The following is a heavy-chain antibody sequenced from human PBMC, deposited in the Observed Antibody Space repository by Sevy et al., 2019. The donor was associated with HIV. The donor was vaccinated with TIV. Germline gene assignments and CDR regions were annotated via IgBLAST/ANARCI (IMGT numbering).Heavy chain of an antibody. D-gene: IGHD1-26*01. CDR2: IYYNGHI. CDR3: AGENAWGRGYS. V-gene: IGHV4-59*08. J-gene: IGHJ4*02. CDR1: GGSITSLY. Sequence: SGTLSLTCTVSGGSITSLYWNWIRQPPGKGLEWIANIYYNGHINYNPSLKSRVTLSLDTSKNQFSLRLSSVTAAETAMYYCAGENAWGRGYSWGQGTLVTVSS.